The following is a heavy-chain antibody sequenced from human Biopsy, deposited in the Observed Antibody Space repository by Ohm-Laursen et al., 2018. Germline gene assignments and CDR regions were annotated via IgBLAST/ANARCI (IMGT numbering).Heavy chain of an antibody. Sequence: SEILSLTCTVSGGSISNNNYYWGWIRQPPGKGLEWIGSIFYRGSTHYKPPLKSRVNISVDTPKNQFSLKLNSVTAADTAVYYCARDYDTSGYYYVSWGQGTLVTVSS. J-gene: IGHJ5*02. D-gene: IGHD3-22*01. CDR3: ARDYDTSGYYYVS. V-gene: IGHV4-39*01. CDR1: GGSISNNNYY. CDR2: IFYRGST.